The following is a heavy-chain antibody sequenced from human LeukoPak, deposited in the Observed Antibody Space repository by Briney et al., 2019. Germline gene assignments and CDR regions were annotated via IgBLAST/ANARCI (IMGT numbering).Heavy chain of an antibody. D-gene: IGHD6-19*01. CDR3: ARGPIAVAAD. Sequence: GGSLRLSCAASGFTFKTYSMNWVRQAPGKGLEWVSYISSSSSTIYYADSVKGRFTISRDNAKNSLYLQMNSLRAEDTAVYYCARGPIAVAADWGQGTLVTVSS. J-gene: IGHJ4*02. V-gene: IGHV3-48*01. CDR2: ISSSSSTI. CDR1: GFTFKTYS.